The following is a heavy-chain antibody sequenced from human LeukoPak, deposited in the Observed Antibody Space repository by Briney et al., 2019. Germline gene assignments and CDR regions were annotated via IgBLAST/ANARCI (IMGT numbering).Heavy chain of an antibody. D-gene: IGHD3-22*01. Sequence: GASVKVSCKASGYTFTSYGISWVRQAPGQGLEWMGWISAYNGNTNYAQKLQGRVTMTTDTSTRTAYMELRSLRSDDTAVYYCARAHHTPPYYYDSSPPALDYWGQGTLVTVSS. V-gene: IGHV1-18*01. CDR1: GYTFTSYG. CDR3: ARAHHTPPYYYDSSPPALDY. CDR2: ISAYNGNT. J-gene: IGHJ4*02.